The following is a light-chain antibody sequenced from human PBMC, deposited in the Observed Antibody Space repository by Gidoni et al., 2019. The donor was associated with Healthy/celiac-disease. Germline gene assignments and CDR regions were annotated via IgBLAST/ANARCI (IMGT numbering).Light chain of an antibody. CDR3: QQYYSTPLT. J-gene: IGKJ4*01. CDR2: WAS. V-gene: IGKV4-1*01. CDR1: QSVLYSSNNKNY. Sequence: DIVMTQSPDSLAVSLGERATINCKSSQSVLYSSNNKNYLAWYQQKPGQPPKLLIYWASTRESGVPDRISGSGSGTDFILTISSLQAEDVAVYYCQQYYSTPLTFGGGTKVEIK.